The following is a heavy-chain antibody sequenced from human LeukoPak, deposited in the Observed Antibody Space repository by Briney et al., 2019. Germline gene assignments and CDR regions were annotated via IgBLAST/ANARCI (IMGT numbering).Heavy chain of an antibody. V-gene: IGHV3-23*01. CDR1: GFPFRSYA. CDR3: AKDCSGGICFEAFDI. J-gene: IGHJ3*02. CDR2: ISGSGGST. D-gene: IGHD2-15*01. Sequence: GGSLRLSCAASGFPFRSYAMSWARQAPGKRREWVSSISGSGGSTYYAEAVNGRFTISRDNFKITVYLQMNSLRAEDTAVYYCAKDCSGGICFEAFDIWGQGTMVSVSS.